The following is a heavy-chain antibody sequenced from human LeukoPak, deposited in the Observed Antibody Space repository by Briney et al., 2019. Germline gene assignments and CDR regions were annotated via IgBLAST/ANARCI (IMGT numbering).Heavy chain of an antibody. CDR3: ARDQYYGSGSPSFAY. V-gene: IGHV1-18*01. Sequence: ASVKVSCKASGYTFTRNGITWVRQAPGQGLEWMGWISGYNGNTAYAQMFQDRFTMTTDASTSTAYMELSSLRADDTAVYYCARDQYYGSGSPSFAYWGQGTLVTVSS. J-gene: IGHJ4*02. CDR1: GYTFTRNG. CDR2: ISGYNGNT. D-gene: IGHD3-10*01.